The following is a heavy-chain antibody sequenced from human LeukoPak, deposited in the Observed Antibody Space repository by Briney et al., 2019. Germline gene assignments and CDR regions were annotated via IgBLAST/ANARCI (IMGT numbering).Heavy chain of an antibody. CDR1: GYTLTELS. D-gene: IGHD2-15*01. CDR3: ATPTVVVVAASRAFDI. J-gene: IGHJ3*02. Sequence: ASVKVSCKFSGYTLTELSMHWVRQAPGTGLEWMGGFDPEDGETIYAQKFQGRVTMTEDTSTDTAYMELSSLRSENTAVYYCATPTVVVVAASRAFDIWGQGTMVTVSS. CDR2: FDPEDGET. V-gene: IGHV1-24*01.